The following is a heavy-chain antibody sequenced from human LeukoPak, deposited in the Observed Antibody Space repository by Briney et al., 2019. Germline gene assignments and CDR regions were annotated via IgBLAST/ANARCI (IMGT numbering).Heavy chain of an antibody. D-gene: IGHD2-2*01. J-gene: IGHJ4*02. CDR3: ARGPNTSRCSSTSCYLDTAMVPSDY. Sequence: GASVKVSCKASGYTFTSYGISWVRQAPGQGLEWMGWINAGNGNTKYSQKFQGRVTITRDTSASTAYMELSSLRSEDTAVYYCARGPNTSRCSSTSCYLDTAMVPSDYWGQGTLVTVSS. CDR1: GYTFTSYG. CDR2: INAGNGNT. V-gene: IGHV1-3*01.